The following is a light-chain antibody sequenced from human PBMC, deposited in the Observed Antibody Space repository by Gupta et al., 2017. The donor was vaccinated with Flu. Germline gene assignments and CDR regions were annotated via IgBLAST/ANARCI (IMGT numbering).Light chain of an antibody. J-gene: IGKJ4*01. CDR2: GAS. V-gene: IGKV3-15*01. Sequence: EIVMPQSPDTLSVSAGDRATLSCRASQSVSSNLAWYQQKPGQAPRLLIYGASTRATGIPGKFSGSGSGTEFTLTISSLQSEDFGVYYCQQYNNWPPLTFGGGTKVEIK. CDR3: QQYNNWPPLT. CDR1: QSVSSN.